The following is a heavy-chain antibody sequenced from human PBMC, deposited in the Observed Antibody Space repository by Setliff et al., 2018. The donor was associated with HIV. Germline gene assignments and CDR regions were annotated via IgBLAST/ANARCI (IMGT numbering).Heavy chain of an antibody. CDR1: HVSISSSSYY. CDR3: ARHRCATRVFDY. CDR2: IYYSGIT. V-gene: IGHV4-39*01. Sequence: SETLSLTCIVSHVSISSSSYYWGWIRQPPGKGLEWIGSIYYSGITYYNPSLKSRVTISVDTSKNQFSLKVNSVTAADTALYYCARHRCATRVFDYLGQGTLVTVSS. J-gene: IGHJ4*02.